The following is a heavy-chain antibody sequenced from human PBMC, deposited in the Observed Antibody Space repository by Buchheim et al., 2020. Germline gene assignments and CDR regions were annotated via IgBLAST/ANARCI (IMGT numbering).Heavy chain of an antibody. V-gene: IGHV4-61*01. CDR3: ALFRNSGRGYYYYGMDV. Sequence: QVQLQESGPGLVKPSETLSLTCTVSGGSVSSGSYYWSWIRQPPGKGLEWIGYIYYSGSTNYNPSLKSRVTISVDTSKNQFSLKLSSVTAADTAVYYCALFRNSGRGYYYYGMDVWGQGTT. CDR2: IYYSGST. J-gene: IGHJ6*02. CDR1: GGSVSSGSYY. D-gene: IGHD3-10*01.